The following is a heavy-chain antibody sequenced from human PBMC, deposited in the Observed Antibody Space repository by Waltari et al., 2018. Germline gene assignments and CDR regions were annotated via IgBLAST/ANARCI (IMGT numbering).Heavy chain of an antibody. CDR1: GFTFSSYS. J-gene: IGHJ4*02. CDR3: ARSAPTYYDILTGYQGGIDY. Sequence: EVQLVESGGGLVQPGGSLRLSCAASGFTFSSYSMNWVRQAPGKGLEWVSYISSSSSTIYYADSVKGRFTISRDNAKNSLYLQMNSLRAEDTAVYYCARSAPTYYDILTGYQGGIDYWGQGTLVTVSS. CDR2: ISSSSSTI. D-gene: IGHD3-9*01. V-gene: IGHV3-48*04.